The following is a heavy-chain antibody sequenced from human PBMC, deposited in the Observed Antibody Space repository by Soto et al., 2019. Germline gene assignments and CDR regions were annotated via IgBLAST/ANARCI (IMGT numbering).Heavy chain of an antibody. J-gene: IGHJ6*02. CDR1: GYTFTSYD. CDR2: MNPNSGNT. Sequence: QVRLVQSGAEVKKPGASVKVSCKASGYTFTSYDINWVRQATGQGLEWMGWMNPNSGNTGYAQKFQGRVTMTRNTAISTAYIELSSLRSEAAAVYYCAREKTSYGMDVWGQGTTVTVSS. CDR3: AREKTSYGMDV. V-gene: IGHV1-8*01.